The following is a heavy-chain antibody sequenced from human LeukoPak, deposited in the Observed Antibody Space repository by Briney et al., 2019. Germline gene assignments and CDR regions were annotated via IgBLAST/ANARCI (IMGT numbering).Heavy chain of an antibody. CDR1: GLSLSTGGVG. Sequence: SGPTLVKPTQTLTLTCTLSGLSLSTGGVGVGWIRQPPGKALEWLALIYWNDEKRYSTSLKSRLTINKDTSKNQVVLTMTNMDPVDTATYYCAHRRIELYDSSGGFYFDYWGQGTLVTVSS. CDR2: IYWNDEK. CDR3: AHRRIELYDSSGGFYFDY. V-gene: IGHV2-5*01. D-gene: IGHD3-22*01. J-gene: IGHJ4*02.